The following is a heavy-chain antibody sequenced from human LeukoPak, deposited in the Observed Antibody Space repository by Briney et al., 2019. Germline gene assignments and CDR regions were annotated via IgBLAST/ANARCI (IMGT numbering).Heavy chain of an antibody. CDR3: ARYGDYVRYFDY. Sequence: PGGSLGLSCAASGFTFSSYWMHWVRQAPGKGLVWVSRINSDGSSTSYADSVKGRFTISRDNAKNTLYLQMNSLRAEDTAVYYCARYGDYVRYFDYWGQGTLVTVSS. D-gene: IGHD4-17*01. V-gene: IGHV3-74*01. CDR2: INSDGSST. J-gene: IGHJ4*02. CDR1: GFTFSSYW.